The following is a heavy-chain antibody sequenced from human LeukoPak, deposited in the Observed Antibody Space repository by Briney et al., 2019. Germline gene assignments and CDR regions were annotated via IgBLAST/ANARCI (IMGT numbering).Heavy chain of an antibody. CDR2: IYYSGST. CDR3: ARSVDIAATSDY. J-gene: IGHJ4*02. CDR1: GGSISSSSYY. Sequence: PSETLSLTCTVSGGSISSSSYYWGWLRQPPGKGLEWIGSIYYSGSTYYNPPLKSRVTISVDTSKNQFSLKLSSVTAADTAVYYCARSVDIAATSDYWGQGTLVTVSS. D-gene: IGHD5-12*01. V-gene: IGHV4-39*07.